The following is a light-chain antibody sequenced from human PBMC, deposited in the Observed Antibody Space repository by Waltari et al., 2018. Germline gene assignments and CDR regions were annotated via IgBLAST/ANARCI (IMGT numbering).Light chain of an antibody. CDR2: GKN. Sequence: SSELTQDPAVSVALGPTVRITCQGDSLIRYYASWYQQKPGQAPVLVIYGKNNRPSGIPDRFSGSSSGNTASLTITGAQAEDEADYYCNSRDSSGNHLVFGGGTKLTVL. J-gene: IGLJ3*02. CDR3: NSRDSSGNHLV. CDR1: SLIRYY. V-gene: IGLV3-19*01.